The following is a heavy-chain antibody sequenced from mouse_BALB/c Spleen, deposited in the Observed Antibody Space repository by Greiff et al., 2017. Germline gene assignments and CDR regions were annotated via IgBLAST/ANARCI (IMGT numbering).Heavy chain of an antibody. D-gene: IGHD2-4*01. CDR3: ARQGGDYDWYFDV. Sequence: EVKLVESGGGLVKPGGSLKLSCAASGFAFSSYDMSWVRQTPEKRLEWVAYISSGGGSTYYPDTVKGRFTISRDNAKNTLYLQMSSLKSEDTAMYYCARQGGDYDWYFDVWGAGSTVTVSS. J-gene: IGHJ1*01. CDR1: GFAFSSYD. CDR2: ISSGGGST. V-gene: IGHV5-12-1*01.